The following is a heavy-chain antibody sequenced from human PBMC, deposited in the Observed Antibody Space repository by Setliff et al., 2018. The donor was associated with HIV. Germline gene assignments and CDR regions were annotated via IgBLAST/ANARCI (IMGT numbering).Heavy chain of an antibody. V-gene: IGHV4-34*01. Sequence: PSETLSLTCAVYGGSFIDYYWNWIRPPPGKGLEWIGEINHSGSTNYNPSLKSRVTISLDTSKNQFSVKLSSVTAADTAVYYCSKLTPFDYGDYYFDYWGRGTLVTVS. CDR1: GGSFIDYY. J-gene: IGHJ4*02. CDR3: SKLTPFDYGDYYFDY. CDR2: INHSGST. D-gene: IGHD4-17*01.